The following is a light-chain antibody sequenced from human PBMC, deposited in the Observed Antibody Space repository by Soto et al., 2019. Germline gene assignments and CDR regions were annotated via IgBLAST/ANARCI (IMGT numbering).Light chain of an antibody. J-gene: IGKJ4*01. Sequence: EIVMTQSPATLSVSPGERATLSCRASQSVSILLALYQQKPGQAPRLLIYDASNRATGIPARFSGSGSGTDFTLTISSLEPEDFAVYYCQQRSNWLTFGGGTKVDIK. CDR2: DAS. CDR1: QSVSIL. V-gene: IGKV3-11*01. CDR3: QQRSNWLT.